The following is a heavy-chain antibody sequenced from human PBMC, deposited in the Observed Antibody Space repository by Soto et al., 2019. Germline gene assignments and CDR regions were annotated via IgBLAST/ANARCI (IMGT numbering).Heavy chain of an antibody. CDR2: IYYSGST. CDR1: GGSISSGVYY. J-gene: IGHJ6*02. D-gene: IGHD2-21*01. CDR3: ARAPRSLFDYYYYYGMDV. V-gene: IGHV4-30-4*01. Sequence: SETLSLTCTVSGGSISSGVYYWSWIRQPPGMGLEWSGYIYYSGSTYYNPSLKSRVTISVGTSKNQFSLKLSSVTAADTAVHYCARAPRSLFDYYYYYGMDVWGQGTTVTVSS.